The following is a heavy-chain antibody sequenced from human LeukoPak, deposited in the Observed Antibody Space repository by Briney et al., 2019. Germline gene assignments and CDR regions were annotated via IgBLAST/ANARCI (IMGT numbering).Heavy chain of an antibody. D-gene: IGHD3-22*01. CDR2: ISGGTT. CDR1: GFTLSNYA. J-gene: IGHJ5*02. Sequence: GGSLRLSCAASGFTLSNYAMSWVRQAPGKGLEWVSSISGGTTYYADSVKGRFTISRDNSKNTLYLQMHSLRAEDTAVYYCAKGPRRITMTDRWGQGTLVTVSS. CDR3: AKGPRRITMTDR. V-gene: IGHV3-23*01.